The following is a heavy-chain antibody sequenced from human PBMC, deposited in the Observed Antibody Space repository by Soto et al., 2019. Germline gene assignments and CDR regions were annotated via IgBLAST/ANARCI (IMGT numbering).Heavy chain of an antibody. CDR1: GGSISSGGYY. D-gene: IGHD6-13*01. J-gene: IGHJ5*02. V-gene: IGHV4-31*03. CDR2: IYYSGST. Sequence: NPSETLSLTCTVSGGSISSGGYYWSWIRQHPGKGLEWIGYIYYSGSTYYNPSLKSRVTISVDTSKNQFSLKLSSVTAADTAVYYCARVSAAASRWFDPWGQGTLVTVSS. CDR3: ARVSAAASRWFDP.